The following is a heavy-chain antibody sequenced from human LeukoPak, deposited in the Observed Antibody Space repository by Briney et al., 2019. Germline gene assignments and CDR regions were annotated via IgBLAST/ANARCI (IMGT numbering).Heavy chain of an antibody. Sequence: SETLSLTCAVYGGSFSGYYWSWIRHPPGKGLEWIGEINHSGSTNYNPSLKSRVTISVDTSKNQFSLKLSSVTAADTAVYYCARGGIVTMVRGVIMPFDPWGQGTLVTVSS. CDR3: ARGGIVTMVRGVIMPFDP. J-gene: IGHJ5*02. CDR2: INHSGST. D-gene: IGHD3-10*01. V-gene: IGHV4-34*01. CDR1: GGSFSGYY.